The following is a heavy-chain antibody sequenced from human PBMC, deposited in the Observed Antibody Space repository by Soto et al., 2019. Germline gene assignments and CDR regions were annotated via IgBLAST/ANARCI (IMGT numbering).Heavy chain of an antibody. Sequence: GGSLRLSCAASGFTFSSYGMHWVRQAPGKGLEWVAVIWYDGSNKYYADSVKGRFTISRDNSKNTLYLQMNSLRAEDTAVYYCARDRNQYYYGSGTIDYWGQGTLVTVSS. CDR2: IWYDGSNK. CDR3: ARDRNQYYYGSGTIDY. D-gene: IGHD3-10*01. V-gene: IGHV3-33*01. J-gene: IGHJ4*02. CDR1: GFTFSSYG.